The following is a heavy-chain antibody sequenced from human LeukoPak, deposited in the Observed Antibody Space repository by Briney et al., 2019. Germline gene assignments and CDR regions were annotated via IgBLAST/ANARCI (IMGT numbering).Heavy chain of an antibody. Sequence: ASVKVSCKASGYTFTSYNMHWVRQAPGQGLEWMGIINPSGGSTSYAQKFQGRVTTTRDISTSTVHMELSSLRSEDTAVYYFESDRSSSDYWGQGTLVVVS. CDR2: INPSGGST. CDR1: GYTFTSYN. V-gene: IGHV1-46*01. D-gene: IGHD6-6*01. CDR3: ESDRSSSDY. J-gene: IGHJ4*02.